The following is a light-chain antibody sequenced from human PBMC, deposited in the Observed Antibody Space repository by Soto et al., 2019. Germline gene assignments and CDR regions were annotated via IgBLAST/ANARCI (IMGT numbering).Light chain of an antibody. CDR2: GAS. CDR1: QSVRTK. Sequence: EIVITQSPHTLYVSPRAGATLSFRATQSVRTKLAWYQQKAGQAPRLLIYGASTRATGIPDRFSGSGSGTEFTLTISSLQSEDFAIYYCQQCNSWPPSSFGQGTRLEIK. J-gene: IGKJ5*01. V-gene: IGKV3-15*01. CDR3: QQCNSWPPSS.